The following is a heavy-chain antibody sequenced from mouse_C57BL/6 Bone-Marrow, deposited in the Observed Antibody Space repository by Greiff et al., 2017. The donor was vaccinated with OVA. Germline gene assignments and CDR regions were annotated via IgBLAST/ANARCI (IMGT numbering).Heavy chain of an antibody. CDR3: ARPPYYGSSWFAY. CDR2: ISGGGGNT. J-gene: IGHJ3*01. D-gene: IGHD1-1*01. CDR1: GFTFSSYT. V-gene: IGHV5-9*01. Sequence: EVQLVESGGGFVKPGGSLKLSCAASGFTFSSYTMSWVRQTPEKRLEWVATISGGGGNTYYPDSVKGRFTISRDNAKNTLYLQMSSLRSEDTSLYYCARPPYYGSSWFAYWGQGTLVTVSA.